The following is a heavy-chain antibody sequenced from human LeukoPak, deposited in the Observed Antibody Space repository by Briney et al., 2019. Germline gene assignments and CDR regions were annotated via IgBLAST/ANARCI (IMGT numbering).Heavy chain of an antibody. CDR3: ARTGIAAAGTALYMDV. CDR1: GFTFSSYS. D-gene: IGHD6-13*01. J-gene: IGHJ6*03. V-gene: IGHV3-48*04. CDR2: ISSSSSTI. Sequence: GGSLRLSCAASGFTFSSYSMNWVRQAPGKGLEWVSYISSSSSTIYYADSVKGRFTISRDNAKNPLYLQMNSLRAEDTAVYYCARTGIAAAGTALYMDVWGKGTTVTVSS.